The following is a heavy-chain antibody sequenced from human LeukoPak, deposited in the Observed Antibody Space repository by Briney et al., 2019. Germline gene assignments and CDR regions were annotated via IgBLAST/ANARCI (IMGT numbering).Heavy chain of an antibody. Sequence: GGSLRLSCAASGFTFSIYAMSWVRQAPGKGLEWVSDISGSGGSTYYADSVKGRFTISRDNSKNTLYLQMNSLRAEDTAVYYCAKGGILGYCSSTSCYLGYWGQGTLVTVSS. CDR1: GFTFSIYA. J-gene: IGHJ4*02. CDR2: ISGSGGST. D-gene: IGHD2-2*01. CDR3: AKGGILGYCSSTSCYLGY. V-gene: IGHV3-23*01.